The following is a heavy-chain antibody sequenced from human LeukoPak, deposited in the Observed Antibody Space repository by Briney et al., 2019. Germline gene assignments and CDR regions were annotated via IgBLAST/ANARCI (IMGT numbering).Heavy chain of an antibody. Sequence: GGSLRLSCAASGFTFSSFAMSWVRQAPGKGLVWVSRINSDGSSTSYADSVKGRFTIFRDNAKNTLYLQMNSLRAEDTAVYYCVHNTSRSSFDYWGQGTLVTVSS. J-gene: IGHJ4*02. CDR2: INSDGSST. CDR1: GFTFSSFA. V-gene: IGHV3-74*01. CDR3: VHNTSRSSFDY. D-gene: IGHD6-13*01.